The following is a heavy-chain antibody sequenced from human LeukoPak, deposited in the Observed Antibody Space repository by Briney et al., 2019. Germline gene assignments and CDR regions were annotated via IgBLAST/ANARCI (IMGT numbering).Heavy chain of an antibody. CDR2: INHSGST. J-gene: IGHJ5*02. CDR3: ARGGGRSGYLPEGYNWFDP. D-gene: IGHD3-3*01. Sequence: SETLSLTCAVYGGSFSGYYWSWIRQPPGKGLEWIGEINHSGSTNYNPSLKSRVTISVDTSKNQFSLKLSSVTAADTAVYYCARGGGRSGYLPEGYNWFDPWGQGTLVTVSS. CDR1: GGSFSGYY. V-gene: IGHV4-34*01.